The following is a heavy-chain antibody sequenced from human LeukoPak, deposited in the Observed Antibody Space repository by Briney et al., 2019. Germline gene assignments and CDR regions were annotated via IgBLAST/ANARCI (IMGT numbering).Heavy chain of an antibody. J-gene: IGHJ3*02. D-gene: IGHD3-22*01. CDR3: ATLSTTYYYDSSGSWAFDI. Sequence: GGSLRLSCAASGFTFSSYSMNWVRQAPGKGLEWVSYISSSSTIYYADSVKGRFTISRDNAKNSLYLQMNSLRAEDTAVYYCATLSTTYYYDSSGSWAFDIWGQGTMVTVSS. CDR2: ISSSSTI. CDR1: GFTFSSYS. V-gene: IGHV3-48*01.